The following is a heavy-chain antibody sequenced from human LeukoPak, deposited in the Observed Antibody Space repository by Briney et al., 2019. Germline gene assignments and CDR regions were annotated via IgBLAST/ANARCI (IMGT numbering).Heavy chain of an antibody. CDR3: ARDLRYYDSSGYSPFDY. Sequence: ASVKVSCKASGGTLSSYAISWVRQAPGQGLEWMGRIIPILGIANYAQKFQGRVTITADKSTSTAYMELSSLRSEDTAVYYCARDLRYYDSSGYSPFDYWGQGTLVTVSS. CDR2: IIPILGIA. V-gene: IGHV1-69*04. CDR1: GGTLSSYA. D-gene: IGHD3-22*01. J-gene: IGHJ4*02.